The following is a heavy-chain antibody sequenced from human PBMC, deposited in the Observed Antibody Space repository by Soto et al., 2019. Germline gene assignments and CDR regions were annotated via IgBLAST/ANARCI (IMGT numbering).Heavy chain of an antibody. V-gene: IGHV3-23*01. CDR1: GFTFSSYA. J-gene: IGHJ3*01. CDR2: ISGSGGST. D-gene: IGHD3-3*01. CDR3: AKVIPGWSGYLNAFDC. Sequence: GGSLRLSCAASGFTFSSYAMSWVRQAPGKGLEWVSAISGSGGSTYYADSVKGRFTISRDNSKNTLYLQMNSLRAEDTAVYYCAKVIPGWSGYLNAFDCWGQGTMVTCSS.